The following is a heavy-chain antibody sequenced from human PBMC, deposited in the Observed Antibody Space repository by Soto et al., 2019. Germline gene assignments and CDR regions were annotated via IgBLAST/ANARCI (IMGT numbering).Heavy chain of an antibody. CDR3: ARRNNSGPIDY. CDR1: EFTFTTHA. J-gene: IGHJ4*02. D-gene: IGHD5-12*01. Sequence: GASVKVSCKTSEFTFTTHAIHWVRQAPGQRFEWMGWINAGNGNTKYSQRFQDRVTITRDTSASTAYMELSSLTSEDRAVYYCARRNNSGPIDYWGQGTLVTVSS. V-gene: IGHV1-3*01. CDR2: INAGNGNT.